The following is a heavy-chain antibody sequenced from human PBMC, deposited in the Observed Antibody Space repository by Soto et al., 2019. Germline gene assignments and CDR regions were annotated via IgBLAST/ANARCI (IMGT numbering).Heavy chain of an antibody. CDR3: ARVGRFGDYFDY. V-gene: IGHV1-46*01. CDR2: INPSGGST. D-gene: IGHD3-10*01. Sequence: ASVKVSCKASGYTFTSYYMHWVRQAPGQGLEWMGIINPSGGSTSYAQKFQGRVTMTRSTSTTTAYMELSSLRSEDTAVFYCARVGRFGDYFDYWGQGTPVTVSS. CDR1: GYTFTSYY. J-gene: IGHJ4*02.